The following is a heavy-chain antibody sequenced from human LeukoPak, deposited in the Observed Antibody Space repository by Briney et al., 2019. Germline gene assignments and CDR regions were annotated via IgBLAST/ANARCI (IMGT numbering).Heavy chain of an antibody. Sequence: GGSLRLSCAASGFTFSSYAMHWVRQAPGKGLEWVAVIWYDGSNKYYADSVKGRFTISRDNSKNTLYLQMNSLRAEDTAVYYCARDRPLYGMDVWGQGTTVTVSS. V-gene: IGHV3-33*08. CDR2: IWYDGSNK. J-gene: IGHJ6*02. CDR1: GFTFSSYA. CDR3: ARDRPLYGMDV.